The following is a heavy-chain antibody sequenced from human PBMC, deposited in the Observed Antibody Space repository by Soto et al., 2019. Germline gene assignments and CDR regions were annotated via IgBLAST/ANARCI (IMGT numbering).Heavy chain of an antibody. V-gene: IGHV4-39*01. D-gene: IGHD2-8*01. Sequence: SETLSLTCTVSGDSIGTTHSYWAWIRQSPGKGLEWIGNIHYSGSTYYMPSLRSRVTLSVDTSKNQFSLRLTSVTAEDTAVYYCARHECNGNVWPLDYWGQGILVTVSS. CDR2: IHYSGST. CDR3: ARHECNGNVWPLDY. J-gene: IGHJ4*02. CDR1: GDSIGTTHSY.